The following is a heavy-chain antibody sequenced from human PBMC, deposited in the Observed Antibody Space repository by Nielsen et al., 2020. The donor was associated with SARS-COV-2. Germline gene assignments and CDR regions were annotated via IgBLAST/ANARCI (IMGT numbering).Heavy chain of an antibody. CDR1: GGSITTYY. D-gene: IGHD7-27*01. CDR2: IYYSGNT. CDR3: ARDDDNWGSLAY. J-gene: IGHJ4*02. V-gene: IGHV4-59*13. Sequence: LRLSCAVSGGSITTYYWHWIRQSPGKGLEWIGYIYYSGNTNYNPSLKSRVTISVDTSKNQFSLKLSSVTAADTAVYYCARDDDNWGSLAYWGQGTLVTVSS.